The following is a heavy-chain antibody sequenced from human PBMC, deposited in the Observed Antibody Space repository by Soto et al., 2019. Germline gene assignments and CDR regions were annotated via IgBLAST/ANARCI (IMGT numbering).Heavy chain of an antibody. CDR2: FDPGNGQK. CDR3: ATDGNNGNNCVDP. CDR1: GHTLAELS. J-gene: IGHJ5*02. V-gene: IGHV1-24*01. Sequence: ASVKVACKVYGHTLAELSMNWVRRAPGKGLEWMGGFDPGNGQKFYAQKFQGRVIMTGDTSTETAYMELSSLRSEDTAVYYCATDGNNGNNCVDPWG. D-gene: IGHD1-20*01.